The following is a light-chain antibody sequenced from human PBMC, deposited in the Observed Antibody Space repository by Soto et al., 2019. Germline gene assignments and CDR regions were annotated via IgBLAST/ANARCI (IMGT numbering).Light chain of an antibody. Sequence: EIVMTQSPATLSVSPGERATLSCRASQSVSSNLAWYQQKPGQAPRLLIYGASTRATGIPARFNGSGSGTESTLTISSLQSEDFAVYYCQQYNNWPPRTFGQGTKVEIK. J-gene: IGKJ1*01. V-gene: IGKV3-15*01. CDR1: QSVSSN. CDR3: QQYNNWPPRT. CDR2: GAS.